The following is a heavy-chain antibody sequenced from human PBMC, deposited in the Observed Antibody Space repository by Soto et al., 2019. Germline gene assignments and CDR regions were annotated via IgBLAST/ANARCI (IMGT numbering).Heavy chain of an antibody. J-gene: IGHJ4*02. Sequence: GGSLRLSCAASGFSISGSTMHWVRQASGKGLEWVGHIRSKANSYATAYSASVKGRFIISRDDSKNTAYLQMNSLKTEDTAVYYCPRPHYCSGGSCLSDYWGQGTLVTVSS. CDR2: IRSKANSYAT. V-gene: IGHV3-73*01. CDR1: GFSISGST. CDR3: PRPHYCSGGSCLSDY. D-gene: IGHD2-15*01.